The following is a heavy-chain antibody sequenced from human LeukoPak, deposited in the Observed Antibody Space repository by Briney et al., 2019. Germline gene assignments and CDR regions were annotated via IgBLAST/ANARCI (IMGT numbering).Heavy chain of an antibody. CDR3: ARGRRIVVVPAAIRYYYYGMDV. CDR1: GGSVSSRSYY. J-gene: IGHJ6*02. CDR2: INHSGST. Sequence: SSETLSLTCTVSGGSVSSRSYYWSWIRQPPGKGLEWIGEINHSGSTNYNPSLKSRVTISVDTSKNQFSLKLSSVTAADTAVYYCARGRRIVVVPAAIRYYYYGMDVWGQGTTVTVSS. V-gene: IGHV4-39*07. D-gene: IGHD2-2*02.